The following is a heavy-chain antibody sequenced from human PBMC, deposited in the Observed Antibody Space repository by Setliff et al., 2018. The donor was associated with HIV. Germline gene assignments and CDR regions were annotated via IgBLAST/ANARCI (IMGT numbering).Heavy chain of an antibody. V-gene: IGHV3-23*01. Sequence: PGGSLRLSCAASGFTFRSYAMSWVRQAPGKGLEWVSGISGSGGSKYYADSVKGRFTISRDNSKSMLYVQMNSLRVEDTAAYYCARDRLTNVRYWTSDYWGQGTLVTVSS. CDR2: ISGSGGSK. J-gene: IGHJ4*02. CDR1: GFTFRSYA. D-gene: IGHD2-8*01. CDR3: ARDRLTNVRYWTSDY.